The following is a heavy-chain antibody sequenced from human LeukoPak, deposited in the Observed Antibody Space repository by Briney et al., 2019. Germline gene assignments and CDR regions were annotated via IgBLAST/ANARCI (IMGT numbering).Heavy chain of an antibody. V-gene: IGHV4-30-4*01. CDR1: GGSISSGDYY. CDR2: IYYSGST. CDR3: ARSSIAAAPYFDY. Sequence: SQTLSLTCTVSGGSISSGDYYWSWIRQPPGKGLEWIGYIYYSGSTYYNPSLKSRVTISVDTSKNQFSLKLSSVTAADTAVYYCARSSIAAAPYFDYWGQGTLVTVSS. J-gene: IGHJ4*02. D-gene: IGHD6-13*01.